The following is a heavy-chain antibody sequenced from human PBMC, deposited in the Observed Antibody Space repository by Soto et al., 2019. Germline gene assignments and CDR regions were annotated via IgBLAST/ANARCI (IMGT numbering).Heavy chain of an antibody. V-gene: IGHV3-48*02. J-gene: IGHJ6*02. CDR2: ISSSSSTI. D-gene: IGHD1-7*01. CDR1: GFTFSSYS. Sequence: GGSLRLSCAASGFTFSSYSMNWVRQAPGKGLEWVSYISSSSSTIYYADSVKGRFTISRDNAKNSLYLQMNSLRDEDTAVYYCARDSQGPAKIGELRPTRYGMDVWGQGTTVTVSS. CDR3: ARDSQGPAKIGELRPTRYGMDV.